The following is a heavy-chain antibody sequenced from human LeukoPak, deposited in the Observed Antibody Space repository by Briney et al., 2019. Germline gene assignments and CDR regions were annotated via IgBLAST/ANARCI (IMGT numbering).Heavy chain of an antibody. CDR3: AKEKEGGFYGDAFDY. CDR1: GFTFSSYA. CDR2: ISGSGGST. V-gene: IGHV3-23*01. J-gene: IGHJ4*02. D-gene: IGHD4-17*01. Sequence: GGSLRLSCAASGFTFSSYAMSWVRQAPGKGLEWVSAISGSGGSTYYADSVKGRFTISRDNSKHTLYLQMNSLRAEDTAVYYCAKEKEGGFYGDAFDYWGQGTLVTVSS.